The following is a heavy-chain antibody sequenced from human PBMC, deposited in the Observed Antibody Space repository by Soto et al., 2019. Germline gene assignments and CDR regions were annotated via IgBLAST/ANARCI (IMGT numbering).Heavy chain of an antibody. V-gene: IGHV3-30*18. CDR3: AKEDSSGDFDY. Sequence: GGSLRLSCAASGFTFSSYGIHWVRQAPGKGLEWVAVISYDGSNKYYADSVKGRFTISRDNSKNTLYLQMNSLRGEDTAVYYCAKEDSSGDFDYWGQGTLVTVSS. CDR1: GFTFSSYG. J-gene: IGHJ4*02. CDR2: ISYDGSNK. D-gene: IGHD6-19*01.